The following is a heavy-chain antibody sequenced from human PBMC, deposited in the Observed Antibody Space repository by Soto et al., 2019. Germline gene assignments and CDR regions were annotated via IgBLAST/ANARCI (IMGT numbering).Heavy chain of an antibody. Sequence: QVQLVQSGAEVRKPGSSVTVSCKASGGTFSTYGITWVRQAPGQGLEWLGNIIPLIGTANYAQSFRGRVTITADESTTTASMELTSLRSEDTAVYYCARVVMTTVPASFYYGLDVWGQGTTVTVSS. V-gene: IGHV1-69*18. CDR3: ARVVMTTVPASFYYGLDV. CDR1: GGTFSTYG. CDR2: IIPLIGTA. D-gene: IGHD4-17*01. J-gene: IGHJ6*02.